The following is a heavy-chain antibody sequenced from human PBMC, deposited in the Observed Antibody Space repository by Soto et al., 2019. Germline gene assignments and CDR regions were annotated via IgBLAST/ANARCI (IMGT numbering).Heavy chain of an antibody. CDR2: IYYSGST. J-gene: IGHJ4*02. CDR1: GGSISSYY. Sequence: PSETLSLTCTVSGGSISSYYWSWIRQPPGKGLEWIGYIYYSGSTNYNPSLKSRITMSVDTSKNQFSLKLGSVTAADTAVYYCARYYNSLDFWGQGALVTVSS. V-gene: IGHV4-59*08. D-gene: IGHD3-10*01. CDR3: ARYYNSLDF.